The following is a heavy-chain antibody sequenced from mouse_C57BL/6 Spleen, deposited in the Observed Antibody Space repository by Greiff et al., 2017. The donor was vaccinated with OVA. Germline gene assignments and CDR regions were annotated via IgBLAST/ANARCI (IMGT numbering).Heavy chain of an antibody. V-gene: IGHV5-17*01. Sequence: EVKLVESGGGLVKPGGSLKLSCAASGFTFSDYGMHWVRQAPEKGLEWVAYISSGSSTIDYADTVKGRFTISRDNAKNTLFLQMTSLRSEDTAMYYCAKDGSSSRYYAMDYWGQGTSVTVSS. D-gene: IGHD1-1*01. CDR2: ISSGSSTI. CDR3: AKDGSSSRYYAMDY. CDR1: GFTFSDYG. J-gene: IGHJ4*01.